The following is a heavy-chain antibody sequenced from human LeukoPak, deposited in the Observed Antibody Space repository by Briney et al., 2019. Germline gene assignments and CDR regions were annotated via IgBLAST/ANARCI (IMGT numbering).Heavy chain of an antibody. CDR3: ARGFGYCGGDCYPYYFDY. CDR1: GFTFDDYG. Sequence: GGSLRLSCAASGFTFDDYGMSWVRQAPGKGLEWVSGINWNGGSTGYADSVKGRFTISRDNAKNSLYLRMNSLRAEDTALYYCARGFGYCGGDCYPYYFDYWGQGTLVTVSS. V-gene: IGHV3-20*04. J-gene: IGHJ4*02. CDR2: INWNGGST. D-gene: IGHD2-21*02.